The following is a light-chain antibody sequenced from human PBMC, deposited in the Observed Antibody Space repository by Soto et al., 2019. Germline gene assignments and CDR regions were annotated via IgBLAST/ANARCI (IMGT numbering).Light chain of an antibody. CDR1: QSVSSSY. Sequence: EIVLTQSPGTLSLSPGERATLSCRASQSVSSSYLAWYQQKPSKAPRLLIYGASNRATGIPDRFSGNGSGTVFTFTISRLEPEDFAVYYCQQYGSSPLTFGGGTKVDIK. J-gene: IGKJ4*01. V-gene: IGKV3-20*01. CDR3: QQYGSSPLT. CDR2: GAS.